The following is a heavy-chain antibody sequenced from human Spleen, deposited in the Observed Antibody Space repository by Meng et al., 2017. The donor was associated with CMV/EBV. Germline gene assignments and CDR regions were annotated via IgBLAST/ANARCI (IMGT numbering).Heavy chain of an antibody. CDR2: ISAYNGNT. V-gene: IGHV1-18*01. CDR3: ARDLDTYYYGSGTFLSDY. J-gene: IGHJ4*02. D-gene: IGHD3-10*01. Sequence: ASVKVSCKASGYTFTSYGISWVRQAPGQGLEWMGWISAYNGNTNYAQKLQGRVTMTTDTSTSTAYMELRSLRSDDTAVYYCARDLDTYYYGSGTFLSDYWGQGTLVTVSS. CDR1: GYTFTSYG.